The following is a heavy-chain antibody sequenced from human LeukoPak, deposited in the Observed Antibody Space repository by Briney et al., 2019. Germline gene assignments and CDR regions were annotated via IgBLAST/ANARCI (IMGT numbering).Heavy chain of an antibody. D-gene: IGHD5-12*01. V-gene: IGHV4-34*01. J-gene: IGHJ6*02. Sequence: SETLSLTCAVYGGSFSDYYWNWIRQPPGKGLEWIGEINHSGSTNYKSSLKSRVTISVDTSKNQFSLKLTSLTAADTAAYYCARDLPHSGYSGYDYGLYDYYYYGMDVWGQGTTVTVSS. CDR1: GGSFSDYY. CDR2: INHSGST. CDR3: ARDLPHSGYSGYDYGLYDYYYYGMDV.